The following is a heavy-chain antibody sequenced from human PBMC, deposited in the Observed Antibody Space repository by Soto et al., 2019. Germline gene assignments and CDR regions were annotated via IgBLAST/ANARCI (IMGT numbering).Heavy chain of an antibody. CDR3: AREGWFGELLYYYGMDV. CDR2: IWYDGSNK. Sequence: GGSLRLSCAASGFTFSSYGMHWVRQAPGKGLEWVAVIWYDGSNKYYADSVKGRFTISRDNSKNTLYLQMNSLRAEDTAVYYCAREGWFGELLYYYGMDVWGQGTTVTVSS. D-gene: IGHD3-10*01. V-gene: IGHV3-33*01. CDR1: GFTFSSYG. J-gene: IGHJ6*02.